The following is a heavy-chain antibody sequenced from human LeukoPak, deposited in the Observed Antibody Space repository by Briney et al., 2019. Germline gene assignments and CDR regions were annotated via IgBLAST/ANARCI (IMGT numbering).Heavy chain of an antibody. D-gene: IGHD3-22*01. Sequence: GESLKISCKGSGYSFTSYWIGWVRQMPGKGLEWMGIIYPGDSDTRYSPSFQGQDTISADKSISTAYLQWSSLKASDTAMYYCARGLRRYYYDSSGYYADAFDIWGQGTMVTVSS. V-gene: IGHV5-51*01. J-gene: IGHJ3*02. CDR3: ARGLRRYYYDSSGYYADAFDI. CDR1: GYSFTSYW. CDR2: IYPGDSDT.